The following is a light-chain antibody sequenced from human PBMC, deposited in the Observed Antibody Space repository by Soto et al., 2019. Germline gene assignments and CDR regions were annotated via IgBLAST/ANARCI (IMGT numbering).Light chain of an antibody. J-gene: IGKJ1*01. CDR1: QSVSSW. V-gene: IGKV1-5*01. CDR3: LQHNSYPRT. Sequence: DIHLTQSPSTLSASVGDRVTITCRASQSVSSWLAWYQQKPGKAPKLLIYDAYSLESGVPSRFSGSGSGTEFSLTIRSLQPEDSATYFCLQHNSYPRTFGQGTKVDIK. CDR2: DAY.